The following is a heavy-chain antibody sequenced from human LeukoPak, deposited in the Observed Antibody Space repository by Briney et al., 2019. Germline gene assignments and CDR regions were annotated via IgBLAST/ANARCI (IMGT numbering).Heavy chain of an antibody. CDR2: INPNSGAT. Sequence: GASVKVSCKASGYTFTDYYLHWVRQAPRQGLEWMGFINPNSGATTYAQKFRGRVSVTRDTSISTAYMELSSLRSDDTAVYYCARDRPNNWFDPWGQGTLVTVSS. CDR3: ARDRPNNWFDP. V-gene: IGHV1-2*02. CDR1: GYTFTDYY. J-gene: IGHJ5*02.